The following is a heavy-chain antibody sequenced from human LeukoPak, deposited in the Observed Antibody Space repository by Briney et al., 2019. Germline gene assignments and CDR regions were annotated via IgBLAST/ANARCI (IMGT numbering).Heavy chain of an antibody. J-gene: IGHJ6*03. CDR2: ISTYNGNT. V-gene: IGHV1-18*01. CDR1: GYSFVLYG. D-gene: IGHD6-19*01. Sequence: GASVKVSCKASGYSFVLYGISWVRQAPGQGPEWMGWISTYNGNTKYAQKFQGRVTMTTDTSTSTAYMELRSLGSDDTAVYYCARHLRYSSGWSASGMDVWGKGTTVTISS. CDR3: ARHLRYSSGWSASGMDV.